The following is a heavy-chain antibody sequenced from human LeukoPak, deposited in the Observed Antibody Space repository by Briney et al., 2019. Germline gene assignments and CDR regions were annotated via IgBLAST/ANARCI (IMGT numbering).Heavy chain of an antibody. D-gene: IGHD2-21*02. CDR1: GFTIDDDYG. CDR3: ASGRRAYCGGDCYSADY. CDR2: ISYDGSNK. J-gene: IGHJ4*02. Sequence: GGSLRLSCAVSGFTIDDDYGMHWVRQAPGKGLEWVALISYDGSNKYYADSVKGRFTISRDNSKNTLYLQMNSLRPEDTAVYYCASGRRAYCGGDCYSADYWGQGTLVIVSS. V-gene: IGHV3-30*03.